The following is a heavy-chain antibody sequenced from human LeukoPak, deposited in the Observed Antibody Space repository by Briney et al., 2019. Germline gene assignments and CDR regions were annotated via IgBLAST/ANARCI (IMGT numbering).Heavy chain of an antibody. CDR3: ARDSDETVTSGGLGY. V-gene: IGHV3-33*01. D-gene: IGHD4-11*01. CDR2: IWYDGSNK. CDR1: GFTFSSYG. J-gene: IGHJ4*02. Sequence: GRSLRLSCAASGFTFSSYGMHWVRQAPGKGLEWVAVIWYDGSNKYYADSVKGRFTISRDNSKNTLYLQMNSLRAEDTAVYYCARDSDETVTSGGLGYWGQGTLVTVSS.